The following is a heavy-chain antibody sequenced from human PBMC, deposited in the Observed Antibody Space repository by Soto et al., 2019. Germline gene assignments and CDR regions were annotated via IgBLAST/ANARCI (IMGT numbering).Heavy chain of an antibody. CDR3: ARLRVDIVATTLDY. J-gene: IGHJ4*02. CDR1: GCSISSYY. Sequence: SETLSLTCTFSGCSISSYYWSLIRQPPGKGLEWIGYIYYSGSTNCNPSLKSRVTISVDTSKNQFSLKLSSVTAADTAVYYCARLRVDIVATTLDYWGQGTLVTVSS. V-gene: IGHV4-59*08. D-gene: IGHD5-12*01. CDR2: IYYSGST.